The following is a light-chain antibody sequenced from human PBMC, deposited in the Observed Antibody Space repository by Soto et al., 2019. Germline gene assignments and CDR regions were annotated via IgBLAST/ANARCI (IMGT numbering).Light chain of an antibody. CDR2: GAS. CDR3: QKYNNWPRS. CDR1: QSVSSN. V-gene: IGKV3-15*01. Sequence: EVVMTQSPATLSVSPGERATLSCRASQSVSSNLAWYQQKPGQAPRLLIYGASTRATGIPARFSGSGSGTEFALTISSLQSEDFVVYYCQKYNNWPRSFGQGTRLEI. J-gene: IGKJ1*01.